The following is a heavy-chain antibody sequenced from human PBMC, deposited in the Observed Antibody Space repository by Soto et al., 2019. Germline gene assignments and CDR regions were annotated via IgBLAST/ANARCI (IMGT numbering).Heavy chain of an antibody. D-gene: IGHD3-16*01. CDR2: IYWDDDK. V-gene: IGHV2-5*02. Sequence: QITLKESGPTLVKPTQTLTLTCTYSGFSLRTTGVGVGWIRQPPGKALEWLGIIYWDDDKRYSPSLKSRLPLTSDISKSQVVLTMTNMGPVDTATYFCAHTWGLPFDYWGPGNLVIVSS. CDR1: GFSLRTTGVG. CDR3: AHTWGLPFDY. J-gene: IGHJ4*02.